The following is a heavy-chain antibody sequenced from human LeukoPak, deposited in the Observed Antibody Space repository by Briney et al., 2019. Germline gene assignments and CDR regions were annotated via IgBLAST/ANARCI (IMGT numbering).Heavy chain of an antibody. CDR1: GGSISSYY. Sequence: SEPLSLTCTVSGGSISSYYWSWIRQPAGKGLEWIGRIYTSGCTNYNPSLKSRVTMSVDTSKNQFSLKLSSVTAADTAVYYCARDHKSTPYCSSTSCYRSGWFDPWGQGTLVTVSS. J-gene: IGHJ5*02. CDR2: IYTSGCT. V-gene: IGHV4-4*07. CDR3: ARDHKSTPYCSSTSCYRSGWFDP. D-gene: IGHD2-2*02.